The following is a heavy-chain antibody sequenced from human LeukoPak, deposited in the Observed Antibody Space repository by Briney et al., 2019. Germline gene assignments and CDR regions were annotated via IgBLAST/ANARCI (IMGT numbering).Heavy chain of an antibody. Sequence: GASVTVSCKASGYTLTGYYMHWVRQAPGQGLEWMGWINPNSGGTNYAQKFQGRVTMTRDTSISTAYMELSRLRSDDTAVYYCASSRGYSYNFDYWGQGTLVTVSS. J-gene: IGHJ4*02. CDR1: GYTLTGYY. D-gene: IGHD5-18*01. CDR2: INPNSGGT. CDR3: ASSRGYSYNFDY. V-gene: IGHV1-2*02.